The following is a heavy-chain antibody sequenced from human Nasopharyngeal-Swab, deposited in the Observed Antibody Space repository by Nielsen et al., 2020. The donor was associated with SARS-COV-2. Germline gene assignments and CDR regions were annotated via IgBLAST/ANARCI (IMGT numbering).Heavy chain of an antibody. Sequence: ESLKISCAASVFTLSSYAMSWVRQAPGKGLEWVSAISGSGGSTYYADSVKGRFTISRDNAKNSLYLQMNSLRAEDTAVYYCARGCVLTGPTCNYYGMDVWGQGTTVTVSS. D-gene: IGHD3-9*01. CDR2: ISGSGGST. J-gene: IGHJ6*02. CDR1: VFTLSSYA. V-gene: IGHV3-23*01. CDR3: ARGCVLTGPTCNYYGMDV.